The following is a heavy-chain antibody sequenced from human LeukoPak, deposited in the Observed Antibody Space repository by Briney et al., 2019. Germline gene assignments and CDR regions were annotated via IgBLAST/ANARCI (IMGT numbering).Heavy chain of an antibody. J-gene: IGHJ6*02. CDR3: AKARLAVADYYYGMDV. Sequence: HPGGSLRLSCAASGFTFSNAWMSWVRQAPGKGLEWVSAISGSGGSTYYADSVKGRFTISRDNSRNTLYLQMNSLRAEDTAVYYCAKARLAVADYYYGMDVWGQGTTVTVSS. CDR1: GFTFSNAW. CDR2: ISGSGGST. V-gene: IGHV3-23*01. D-gene: IGHD6-19*01.